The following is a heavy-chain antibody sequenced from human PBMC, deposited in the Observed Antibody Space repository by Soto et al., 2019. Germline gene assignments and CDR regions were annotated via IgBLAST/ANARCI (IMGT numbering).Heavy chain of an antibody. CDR1: GGSISNNRW. Sequence: EKPSGTLSLTCAVSGGSISNNRWWTWVRQAPGKGMEWIGEIHYRGSTNYNLSLKSRATVSIYRSKNQFSLEMRAVTAADKAVYYCAGQRAAGYEAFAPWGQGTLVTVSS. V-gene: IGHV4-4*02. D-gene: IGHD3-9*01. CDR3: AGQRAAGYEAFAP. CDR2: IHYRGST. J-gene: IGHJ5*02.